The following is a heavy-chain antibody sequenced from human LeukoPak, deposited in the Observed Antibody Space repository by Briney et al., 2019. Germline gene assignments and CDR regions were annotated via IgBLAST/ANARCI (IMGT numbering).Heavy chain of an antibody. CDR3: ARDPYPDIVVVVAATPGVYWFDY. Sequence: PGGSLRLSCAASGFTFSSYAMHWVRQAPGKGLEYVSAISSNRGSTYYANSVKGRFTISRDNSKNTLYLQMGSLRAEDMAVYYCARDPYPDIVVVVAATPGVYWFDYWGQGTLVTVSS. CDR1: GFTFSSYA. J-gene: IGHJ4*02. D-gene: IGHD2-15*01. V-gene: IGHV3-64*01. CDR2: ISSNRGST.